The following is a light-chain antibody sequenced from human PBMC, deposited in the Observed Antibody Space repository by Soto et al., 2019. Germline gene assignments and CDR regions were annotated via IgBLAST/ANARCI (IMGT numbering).Light chain of an antibody. J-gene: IGKJ5*01. CDR3: QQRSNWPPSIT. Sequence: EIVLTQSPATLSLSPGERATLSCRASQSVSSYLAWYQQKPGQAPRLLIYAASNRATGIPARFSGSGSGTDFTLTITSLEPDDFALYYCQQRSNWPPSITFGQGTRLEIK. CDR1: QSVSSY. CDR2: AAS. V-gene: IGKV3-11*01.